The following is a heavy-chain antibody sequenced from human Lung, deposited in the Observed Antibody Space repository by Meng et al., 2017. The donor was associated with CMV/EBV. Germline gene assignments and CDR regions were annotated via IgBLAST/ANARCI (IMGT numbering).Heavy chain of an antibody. CDR3: ARGRIQLWLEKNYCYGMDV. CDR1: GYTFTGYY. V-gene: IGHV1-2*02. D-gene: IGHD5-18*01. CDR2: INPNSGGT. J-gene: IGHJ6*02. Sequence: SVKVSCXASGYTFTGYYMHWVRQAPGQGLEWMGWINPNSGGTNYAQKFQGRVTMTRDTSISTAYMELSRLRSDDTAVYYCARGRIQLWLEKNYCYGMDVWGQGTMVTVSS.